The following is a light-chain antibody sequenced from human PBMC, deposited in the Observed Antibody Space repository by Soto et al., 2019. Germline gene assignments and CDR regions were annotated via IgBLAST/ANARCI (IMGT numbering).Light chain of an antibody. J-gene: IGLJ1*01. V-gene: IGLV2-14*01. Sequence: QSALTQPASVSGSPGQSITISCTGTSSDVGGYNYVSWYQQHPGKAPKLMIYEVSNRPSGVSNRFSGSKSGNTASLTIFGLQAEDEADYYCSSYTSSSTHYVFGTGTKLTVL. CDR2: EVS. CDR1: SSDVGGYNY. CDR3: SSYTSSSTHYV.